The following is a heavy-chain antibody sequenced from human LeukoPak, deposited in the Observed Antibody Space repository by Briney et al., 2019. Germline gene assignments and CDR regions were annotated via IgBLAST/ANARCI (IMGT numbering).Heavy chain of an antibody. Sequence: PSETLSLTCTVSGGSISSGGYYWSWIRQHPGKGLEWIGYTYYSGSTYYNPSLKSRVTISVDTSKNQFSLKLSSVTAADTAVYYCARLLNYGDAAVDYWGQGTLVTVSS. D-gene: IGHD4-17*01. V-gene: IGHV4-31*03. J-gene: IGHJ4*02. CDR1: GGSISSGGYY. CDR3: ARLLNYGDAAVDY. CDR2: TYYSGST.